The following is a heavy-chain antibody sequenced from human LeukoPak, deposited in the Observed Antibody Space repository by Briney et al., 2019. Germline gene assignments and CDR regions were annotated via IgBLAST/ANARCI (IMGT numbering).Heavy chain of an antibody. Sequence: ASVKVSCKASGYTFTSYDINWVRQAPGQGLEWMGWINPNSGGTNYAQKFQGRVTMTRDTSISTAYMELSRLRSDDTAVYYCARDTLTRFTYYYDSSGYYQSPPFDYWGQGTLVTVSS. J-gene: IGHJ4*02. V-gene: IGHV1-2*02. CDR2: INPNSGGT. CDR1: GYTFTSYD. D-gene: IGHD3-22*01. CDR3: ARDTLTRFTYYYDSSGYYQSPPFDY.